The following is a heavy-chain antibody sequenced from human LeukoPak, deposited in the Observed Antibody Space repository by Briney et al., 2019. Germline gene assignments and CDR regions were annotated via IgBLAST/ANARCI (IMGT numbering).Heavy chain of an antibody. CDR2: ISGSGGST. CDR1: GFTFSSYA. Sequence: PGGSLRLSCAASGFTFSSYAMSWVRQAPGKGLEWVSAISGSGGSTYYADSVKGRFTISRDNSKNTLYLQMNSLRAEDTAVYYCAKGNNYYDSSDPGGYWGQGTLVTVSS. CDR3: AKGNNYYDSSDPGGY. V-gene: IGHV3-23*01. D-gene: IGHD3-22*01. J-gene: IGHJ4*02.